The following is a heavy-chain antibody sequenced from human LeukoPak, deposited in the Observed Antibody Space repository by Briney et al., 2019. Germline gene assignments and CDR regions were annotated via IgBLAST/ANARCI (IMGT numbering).Heavy chain of an antibody. Sequence: GGSLRLSCAASGRMFLAYNLHWVRQAPGKGLEWVSMISADESDITYTDSVKGRFTTSRDNSKNTLYLQMTSLRPEDTALYFCMSQDGYTFLYAFDIWGQGTLLIVSS. J-gene: IGHJ3*02. CDR1: GRMFLAYN. V-gene: IGHV3-30*04. CDR3: MSQDGYTFLYAFDI. D-gene: IGHD5-24*01. CDR2: ISADESDI.